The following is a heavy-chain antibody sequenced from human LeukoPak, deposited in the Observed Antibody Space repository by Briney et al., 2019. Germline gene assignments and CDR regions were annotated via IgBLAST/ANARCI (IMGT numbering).Heavy chain of an antibody. CDR3: ARTIVVVTAPAPWFDP. V-gene: IGHV3-48*04. CDR1: GFTFSSYS. CDR2: ISSSSSTI. J-gene: IGHJ5*02. Sequence: GGSLRLSCAASGFTFSSYSMNWVRQAPGKGLEWVSYISSSSSTIYYADSVKGRFTISRDNAKNSLYLQMNSLRAEDTAVYYCARTIVVVTAPAPWFDPWGQGTLVTVSS. D-gene: IGHD2-21*02.